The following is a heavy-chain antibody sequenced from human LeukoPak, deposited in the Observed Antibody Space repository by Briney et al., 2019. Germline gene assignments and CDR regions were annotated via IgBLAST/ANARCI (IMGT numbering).Heavy chain of an antibody. D-gene: IGHD3-22*01. V-gene: IGHV3-74*01. CDR1: GFTFSNYW. J-gene: IGHJ4*02. CDR2: IDTDGSST. Sequence: QPGGSLTLSCAASGFTFSNYWMHWVRQAPGKGLVWVSCIDTDGSSTNYADSVKGRFTISRDNTKNTVYLQMNSLRAEDAAVYYCARGYYDNTEGGNEYWGQGTLVTVSS. CDR3: ARGYYDNTEGGNEY.